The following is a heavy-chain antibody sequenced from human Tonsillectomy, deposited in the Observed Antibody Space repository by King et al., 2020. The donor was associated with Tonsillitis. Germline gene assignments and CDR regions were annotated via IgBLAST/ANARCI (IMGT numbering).Heavy chain of an antibody. D-gene: IGHD3-3*01. J-gene: IGHJ6*03. V-gene: IGHV4-61*02. Sequence: VQLQESGPGLVKPSQTLSLTCTVSGGSISSGSYYWSWIRQPAGKGLEWIGRIYTSGSTNYNPSLKSRVTMSVDTSNNQFSLKLSSVTAADTAVYYCARRYYDFWSGYYSGGYYYMDVWGKGTTVTVSS. CDR2: IYTSGST. CDR3: ARRYYDFWSGYYSGGYYYMDV. CDR1: GGSISSGSYY.